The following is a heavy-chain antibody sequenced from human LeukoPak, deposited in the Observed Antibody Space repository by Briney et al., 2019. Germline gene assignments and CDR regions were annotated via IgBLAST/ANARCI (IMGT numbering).Heavy chain of an antibody. D-gene: IGHD6-6*01. Sequence: GGSLRLSCAASGFTVSNNYMIWVRQAPGKGLEWVSVIYSGGSTYYADSVKGRFTISRDTSKNTLSLQMNSLRAEDTAVYYCASLSLGHYWGQGTLVTVSS. CDR3: ASLSLGHY. V-gene: IGHV3-53*01. CDR2: IYSGGST. J-gene: IGHJ4*02. CDR1: GFTVSNNY.